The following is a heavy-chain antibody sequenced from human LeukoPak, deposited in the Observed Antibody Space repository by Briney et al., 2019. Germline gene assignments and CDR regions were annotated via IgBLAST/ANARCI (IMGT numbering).Heavy chain of an antibody. J-gene: IGHJ4*02. CDR3: ARDIRHYDSSEAIDY. CDR2: ISSSGSTI. V-gene: IGHV3-11*01. Sequence: GGSLRLSCAASGFTFSDYYMSWIRQAPGKGLEWVSYISSSGSTIYYADSVKGRFTISRDNAKNSLYLQMNSLRAEDTAVYYCARDIRHYDSSEAIDYWGQGTLVTVSS. D-gene: IGHD3-22*01. CDR1: GFTFSDYY.